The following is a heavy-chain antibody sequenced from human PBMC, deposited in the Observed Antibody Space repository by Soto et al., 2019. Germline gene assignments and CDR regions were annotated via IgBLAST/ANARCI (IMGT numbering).Heavy chain of an antibody. CDR2: VVPMYDSV. Sequence: AVKVSCKASGGTFNTYTINWLRQAPGRGLEWVGQVVPMYDSVNYAETFQGRVTITVDKSTNTAYMELTSLRSQDTALYFCASWRSYSGSYCFDYWGQGTLVTVS. CDR3: ASWRSYSGSYCFDY. D-gene: IGHD1-26*01. J-gene: IGHJ4*02. V-gene: IGHV1-69*06. CDR1: GGTFNTYT.